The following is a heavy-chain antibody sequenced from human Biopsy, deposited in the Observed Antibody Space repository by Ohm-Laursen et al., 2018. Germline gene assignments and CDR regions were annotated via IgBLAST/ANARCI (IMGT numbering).Heavy chain of an antibody. Sequence: SDTLSLTCSVSGGSIISYYWTWIRQPPGKGLEWIGHVYNGGITNYNPSLKSRVTISKDTSKNQFSLQVNSVTAADTADYYCARTPRDSFWSGSYKRGLWFDPWGQGTLVIVSS. CDR2: VYNGGIT. D-gene: IGHD3-3*01. V-gene: IGHV4-59*07. J-gene: IGHJ5*02. CDR1: GGSIISYY. CDR3: ARTPRDSFWSGSYKRGLWFDP.